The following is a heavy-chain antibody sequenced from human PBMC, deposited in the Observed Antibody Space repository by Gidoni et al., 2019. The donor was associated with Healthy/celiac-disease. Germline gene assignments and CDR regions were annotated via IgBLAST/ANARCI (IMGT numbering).Heavy chain of an antibody. J-gene: IGHJ6*03. V-gene: IGHV1-69*04. CDR3: ARLVRLPPSRGSLKDYYYMDV. CDR2: IIPILGIA. Sequence: QVQLVQSGAEVKKPGSSVKVSCKASGGTFSSYAISWVRQAPGQGLEWMGRIIPILGIANYAQKFQGRVTITADKSTSTAYMELSSLRSEDTAVYYCARLVRLPPSRGSLKDYYYMDVWGKGTTVTVSS. CDR1: GGTFSSYA. D-gene: IGHD1-26*01.